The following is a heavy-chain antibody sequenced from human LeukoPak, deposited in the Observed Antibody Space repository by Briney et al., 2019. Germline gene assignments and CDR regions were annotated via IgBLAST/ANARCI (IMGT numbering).Heavy chain of an antibody. J-gene: IGHJ6*02. CDR1: GYTFTTYY. D-gene: IGHD3-22*01. Sequence: ASVKVSCKASGYTFTTYYMHWVRQAPGQGLEWMGIINPSGGSTSYAQKFQGRVTITADKSTSTAYMELSSLRSEDTAVYYCARDLGGHYYHSNKFNGMDVWGQGTTVTVSS. CDR3: ARDLGGHYYHSNKFNGMDV. V-gene: IGHV1-46*01. CDR2: INPSGGST.